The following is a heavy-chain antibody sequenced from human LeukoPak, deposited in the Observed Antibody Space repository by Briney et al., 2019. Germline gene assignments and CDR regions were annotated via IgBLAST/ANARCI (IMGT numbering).Heavy chain of an antibody. CDR3: ARDGRTTHQLLSAHLDY. J-gene: IGHJ4*02. V-gene: IGHV3-9*01. Sequence: GGSLRLSCAASGFTFDDYAMHWVRQAPGKGLEWVSGISWNSGSIGYADSVKGRFTISRDNAKNSLYLQMNSLRAEDTAVYYCARDGRTTHQLLSAHLDYWGQGTLVTVSS. D-gene: IGHD2-2*01. CDR1: GFTFDDYA. CDR2: ISWNSGSI.